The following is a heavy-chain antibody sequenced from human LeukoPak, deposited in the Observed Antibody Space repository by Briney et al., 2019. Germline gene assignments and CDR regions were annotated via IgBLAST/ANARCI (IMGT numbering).Heavy chain of an antibody. Sequence: SETLSLTCTVSGGSISSSSYYWGWIRQPPGKGLEWIGSIYYSGSTYYNPSLKSRVTISVDTSKNQFSLKLSSVTAADTAVYYCARLGRCCSSTSCRDDYWGQGTLVTVSS. CDR3: ARLGRCCSSTSCRDDY. CDR2: IYYSGST. D-gene: IGHD2-2*01. CDR1: GGSISSSSYY. J-gene: IGHJ4*02. V-gene: IGHV4-39*01.